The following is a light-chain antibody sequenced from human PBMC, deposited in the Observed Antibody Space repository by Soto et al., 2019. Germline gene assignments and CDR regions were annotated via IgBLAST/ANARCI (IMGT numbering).Light chain of an antibody. CDR2: DTS. CDR1: QSVSSSY. Sequence: HSPRTLTLSPGERATLSCRASQSVSSSYLAWYQQKPGQAPRLLIFDTSNRATGIPDRFSGSGSGTDFTLTISRLEPEDFAVYYCQQYGNSPRTFGQGTKV. V-gene: IGKV3-20*01. J-gene: IGKJ1*01. CDR3: QQYGNSPRT.